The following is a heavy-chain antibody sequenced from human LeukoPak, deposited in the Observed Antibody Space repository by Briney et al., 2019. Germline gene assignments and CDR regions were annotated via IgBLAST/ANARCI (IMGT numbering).Heavy chain of an antibody. J-gene: IGHJ4*02. CDR2: ISGSGGST. D-gene: IGHD1-26*01. V-gene: IGHV3-23*01. CDR1: GFTFSNYA. CDR3: ANEDYTGSCHQWRGGLDY. Sequence: PGGSLRLSCAASGFTFSNYAMSWVRQAPGKGLEWVSSISGSGGSTYYADSVKGRFTISRDNSKNTVSLQMNSLRADDTAVYYCANEDYTGSCHQWRGGLDYWGQGTLVTVSS.